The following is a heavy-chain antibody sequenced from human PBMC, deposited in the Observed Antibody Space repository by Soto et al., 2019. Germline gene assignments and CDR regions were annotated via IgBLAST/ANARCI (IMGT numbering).Heavy chain of an antibody. D-gene: IGHD3-10*01. V-gene: IGHV3-23*01. J-gene: IGHJ4*02. CDR1: GFTFSSYA. CDR3: ALPMVRGGHHDY. Sequence: PGGLLRLSCAASGFTFSSYAMSWVRQAPGKGLEWVSSINDSGGSTYYADSVKGRFTISRDNSKNTLSLQMKSLRAEDTAVYYCALPMVRGGHHDYWGQGTLVTVSS. CDR2: INDSGGST.